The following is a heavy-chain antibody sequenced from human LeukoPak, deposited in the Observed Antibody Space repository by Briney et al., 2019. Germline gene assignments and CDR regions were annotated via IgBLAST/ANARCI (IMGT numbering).Heavy chain of an antibody. CDR1: GFTFSSYS. CDR3: ARDRDYDILTGYYYNWFDP. V-gene: IGHV3-21*01. CDR2: ISSSSSYI. Sequence: GGSLRLSCAASGFTFSSYSMNWVRQAPGKGLEWVSSISSSSSYIYYADSVKGRFTTSRHNARNSLYLQMHSLRAEGTAVYYCARDRDYDILTGYYYNWFDPWGQGSLVTVSS. J-gene: IGHJ5*02. D-gene: IGHD3-9*01.